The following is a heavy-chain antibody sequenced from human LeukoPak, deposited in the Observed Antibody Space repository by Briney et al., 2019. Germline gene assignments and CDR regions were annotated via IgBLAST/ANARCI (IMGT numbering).Heavy chain of an antibody. CDR3: ALGAYYYYYGMDV. D-gene: IGHD4/OR15-4a*01. Sequence: GGSLRLSCAASGLTFSSYEMNWVRQAPGKGLEWVSYISSSGSTIYYADSVKGRFTISRDNAKNSLYLQMNSLRAEDMAVYYCALGAYYYYYGMDVWGQGTTVTVSS. CDR2: ISSSGSTI. CDR1: GLTFSSYE. J-gene: IGHJ6*02. V-gene: IGHV3-48*03.